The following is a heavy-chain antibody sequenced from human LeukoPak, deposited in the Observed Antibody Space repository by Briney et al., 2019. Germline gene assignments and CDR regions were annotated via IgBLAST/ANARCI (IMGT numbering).Heavy chain of an antibody. D-gene: IGHD6-19*01. Sequence: GSSVKVSCKASGGTFSSYAISWVRQAPGRGLEWMGGIIPIFGTANYAQKFQGRVTITTDESTSTAYMELSSLRSEDTAVYYCASGIAVAGYYYWYFDLWGRGTLVTVSS. V-gene: IGHV1-69*05. CDR3: ASGIAVAGYYYWYFDL. CDR1: GGTFSSYA. J-gene: IGHJ2*01. CDR2: IIPIFGTA.